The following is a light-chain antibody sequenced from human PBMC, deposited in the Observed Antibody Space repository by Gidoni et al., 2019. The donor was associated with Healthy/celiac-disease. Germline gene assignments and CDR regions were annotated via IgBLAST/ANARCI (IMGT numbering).Light chain of an antibody. CDR1: QSVTSSY. J-gene: IGKJ1*01. CDR3: QQYGSSPRT. CDR2: GAS. Sequence: ELVSTQSPGTLSLSPGERATLSCRASQSVTSSYLALYQQKPGQAPRLLIYGASSRATGIPDRFSGSWSGTDFTLTISRLEPEDFAVYYCQQYGSSPRTFGQGTKVEIK. V-gene: IGKV3-20*01.